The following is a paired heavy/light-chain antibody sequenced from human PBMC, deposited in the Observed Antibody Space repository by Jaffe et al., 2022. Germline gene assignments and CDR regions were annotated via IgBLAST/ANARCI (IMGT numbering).Heavy chain of an antibody. V-gene: IGHV4-38-2*01. CDR2: VHHSGTT. Sequence: QVQLQESGPGLVKPSETLSLTCAVSGYSISSGYYWGWIRQPPGKGLEWIATVHHSGTTYYSRSLKNRVTISMDTSKNQFSLNLNSVAAADTAVYYCVRHQTGDEYNPFDTWGQGTLVTVFS. CDR3: VRHQTGDEYNPFDT. CDR1: GYSISSGYY. J-gene: IGHJ5*02.
Light chain of an antibody. CDR3: QQYNGYGRT. CDR2: KTS. V-gene: IGKV1-5*03. J-gene: IGKJ1*01. Sequence: DIQMTQSPSTLSASVGDRVTITCRASQSIGNWLAWYQQKPGKAPKLLIYKTSTLQSGVPSRFSGSGSGTDFTLTISSLQPDDFATYYCQQYNGYGRTFGQGTRVEIK. CDR1: QSIGNW.